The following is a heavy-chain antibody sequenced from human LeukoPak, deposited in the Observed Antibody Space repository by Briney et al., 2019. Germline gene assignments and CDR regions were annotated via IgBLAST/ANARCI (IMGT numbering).Heavy chain of an antibody. V-gene: IGHV3-23*01. J-gene: IGHJ4*02. CDR3: ARDIAARFTFDY. CDR2: ISDSDGRT. D-gene: IGHD6-6*01. CDR1: GFTFSTYA. Sequence: GGSLRLSSAASGFTFSTYAMNWVRQAPGKGLEWVSFISDSDGRTYYADSVKGRFTISRDNSKNTLYLQMNSLRAEDTAVYYCARDIAARFTFDYWGQGTLVTVSS.